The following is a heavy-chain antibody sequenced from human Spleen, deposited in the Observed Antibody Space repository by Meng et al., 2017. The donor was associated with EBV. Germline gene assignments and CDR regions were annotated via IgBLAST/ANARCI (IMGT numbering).Heavy chain of an antibody. D-gene: IGHD3-10*01. J-gene: IGHJ4*02. CDR3: ASESGRGYTPDY. CDR1: GGPFRNYA. Sequence: VRLVASAAEVKKPGPSVKVSCKTSGGPFRNYAISWVRQAPGQGLEWLGGFLPTLGAPNYAQKFHGRVSITADESTSTHYMDLSSLRSEDTAVYYCASESGRGYTPDYWGQGTLVTVSS. V-gene: IGHV1-69*01. CDR2: FLPTLGAP.